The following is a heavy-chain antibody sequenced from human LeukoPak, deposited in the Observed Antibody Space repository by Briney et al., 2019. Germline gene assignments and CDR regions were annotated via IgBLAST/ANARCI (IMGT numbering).Heavy chain of an antibody. CDR1: GGSFSGYY. V-gene: IGHV4-34*01. CDR2: INHSGST. CDR3: ARLNYFGAFFDY. Sequence: PSETLSLTCAVYGGSFSGYYWSWIRQPPGKGLEWIGEINHSGSTNYNPSLKSRVTISVDTSKNHFSLNLSSVTAADTAVYYCARLNYFGAFFDYWGQGTLVTVSS. J-gene: IGHJ4*02. D-gene: IGHD3-10*01.